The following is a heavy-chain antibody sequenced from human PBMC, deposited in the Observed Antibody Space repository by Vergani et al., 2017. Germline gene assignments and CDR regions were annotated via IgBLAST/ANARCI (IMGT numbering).Heavy chain of an antibody. Sequence: QVQLVESGGGVVQPGRSLRLSCAASGFTFSSYGMHWVRQAPGKGLEWVAVIWYDGSNKYYADSVKGRFTISRDNSKNTLYLQMNSLRAEDTAVYYCARDGSGSYSQYYFDYWGQGTLVTVSS. CDR3: ARDGSGSYSQYYFDY. D-gene: IGHD3-10*01. V-gene: IGHV3-33*01. CDR2: IWYDGSNK. CDR1: GFTFSSYG. J-gene: IGHJ4*02.